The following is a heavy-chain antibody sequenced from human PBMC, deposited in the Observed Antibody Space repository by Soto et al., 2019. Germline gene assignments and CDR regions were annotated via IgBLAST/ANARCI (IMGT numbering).Heavy chain of an antibody. CDR1: GFTFSSYA. Sequence: EVQLLESGGGLVQPGGSLRLSCAASGFTFSSYAMSWVRQAPGKGLEWVSAISGSGGSTYYADSVKGRFTISRDNSKNTLYLQMNSLRAEDTAVYYCAKDWTDHMVRGVIIDYWGQGTLVTVSS. J-gene: IGHJ4*02. D-gene: IGHD3-10*01. CDR3: AKDWTDHMVRGVIIDY. CDR2: ISGSGGST. V-gene: IGHV3-23*01.